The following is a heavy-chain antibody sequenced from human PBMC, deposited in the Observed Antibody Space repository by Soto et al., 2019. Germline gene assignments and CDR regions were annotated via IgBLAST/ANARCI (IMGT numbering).Heavy chain of an antibody. D-gene: IGHD4-17*01. CDR1: GFTFSSYA. J-gene: IGHJ5*02. Sequence: PGGSLRLSCAASGFTFSSYAMSWVRQAPGKGLEWVSAISGSGGSTYYADSVKGRFTISRDNSKNTLYLQMNSLRAEDTAVYYCANPTTVVTRMSWFDPWGQGTLVTVSS. CDR2: ISGSGGST. V-gene: IGHV3-23*01. CDR3: ANPTTVVTRMSWFDP.